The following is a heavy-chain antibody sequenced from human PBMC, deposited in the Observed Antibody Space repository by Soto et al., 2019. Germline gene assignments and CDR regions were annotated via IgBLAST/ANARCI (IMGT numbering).Heavy chain of an antibody. CDR3: ARAPARYYYDSSGYYYGDYFDY. V-gene: IGHV4-61*01. CDR2: IYHSGST. Sequence: SETLSLTCTVSGVSVNSGNYYWSWIRQPPGKGLEWIGYIYHSGSTYYNPSLKSRVTISVDRSKNQFSLKLSSVTAADTAVYYCARAPARYYYDSSGYYYGDYFDYWGQGTLVTVSS. D-gene: IGHD3-22*01. J-gene: IGHJ4*02. CDR1: GVSVNSGNYY.